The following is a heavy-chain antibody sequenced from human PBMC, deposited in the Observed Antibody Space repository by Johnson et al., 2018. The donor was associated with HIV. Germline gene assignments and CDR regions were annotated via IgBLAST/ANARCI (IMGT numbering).Heavy chain of an antibody. J-gene: IGHJ3*02. D-gene: IGHD5-24*01. V-gene: IGHV3-30-3*01. CDR1: GFTFSSYA. CDR3: AKDWDRWLQPPGDAFDI. CDR2: ISYDGSNK. Sequence: QVQLVESGGGVVQPGRSLRLSCAASGFTFSSYAMHWVRQAPGKGLEWVAVISYDGSNKYYADSVKGRFTISRDSSKNTLYLQMNSLRVEDTAVYYCAKDWDRWLQPPGDAFDIRGQGTMVTVSS.